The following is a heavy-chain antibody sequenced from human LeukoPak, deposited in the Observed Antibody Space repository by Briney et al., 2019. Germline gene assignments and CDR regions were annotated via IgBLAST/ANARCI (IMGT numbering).Heavy chain of an antibody. Sequence: SETLSLTCTVSGDSISSSGDYWGWIRQPPGKGLEWIGNIYYSGSTYYNPSLKSRVTIAVDTSKNQFSLKPTSVTAADTAVYYCARVGATYPHYYMDVWGKGTTVTVAS. CDR2: IYYSGST. CDR1: GDSISSSGDY. D-gene: IGHD3-16*01. V-gene: IGHV4-39*01. J-gene: IGHJ6*03. CDR3: ARVGATYPHYYMDV.